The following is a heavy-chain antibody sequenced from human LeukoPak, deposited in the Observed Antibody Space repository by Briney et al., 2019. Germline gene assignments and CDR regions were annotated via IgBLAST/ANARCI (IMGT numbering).Heavy chain of an antibody. Sequence: PGRSLRLSCAASGFTFSSYGMHWVRQAPGRGLEWVAVTWYDGSNKHYADSVKGRFTISRDNSENTLYLQMNSLRAEDTAVYYCANGNLDENVRSGYYPNYFDYWGQGTLVTVSS. D-gene: IGHD3-22*01. CDR2: TWYDGSNK. J-gene: IGHJ4*02. V-gene: IGHV3-33*06. CDR1: GFTFSSYG. CDR3: ANGNLDENVRSGYYPNYFDY.